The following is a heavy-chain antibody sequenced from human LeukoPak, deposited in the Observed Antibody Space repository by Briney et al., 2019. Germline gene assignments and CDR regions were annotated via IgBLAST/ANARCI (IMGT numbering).Heavy chain of an antibody. CDR3: AKEIFSGLLYIDY. J-gene: IGHJ4*02. CDR1: GFTFSSSS. CDR2: ITDAVGST. D-gene: IGHD5-12*01. V-gene: IGHV3-23*01. Sequence: GVSLRLSCAASGFTFSSSSNSWVRQGPGKGLEWVSAITDAVGSTHYADSVKGRFTISSDNSKNTVYLQMNSLRPEDMAVYYCAKEIFSGLLYIDYWGQGTLVTVSS.